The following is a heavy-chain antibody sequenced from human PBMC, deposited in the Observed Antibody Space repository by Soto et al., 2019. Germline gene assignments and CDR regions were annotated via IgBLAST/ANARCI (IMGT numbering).Heavy chain of an antibody. V-gene: IGHV4-59*08. CDR2: IYYSGST. D-gene: IGHD4-17*01. CDR3: ARHDGDYVRNFDY. J-gene: IGHJ4*02. Sequence: KTSETLSLTCTVSGGSISSYYWSWIRQPPGKGLEWIGYIYYSGSTNYNPSLKSRVTISVDTSKNQFSLKLSSVTAADTAVYYCARHDGDYVRNFDYWGQGTLVTVSS. CDR1: GGSISSYY.